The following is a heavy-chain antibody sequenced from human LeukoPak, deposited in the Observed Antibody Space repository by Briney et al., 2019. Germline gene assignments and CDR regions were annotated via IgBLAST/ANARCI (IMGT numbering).Heavy chain of an antibody. Sequence: SGTLSLTCAVSGGSISSSNWWSWVRQPPGKGLEWIGETYHSGSTNYNPSLKSRVTISLDTSKNQFSLKLSSVTAADTAVYYCARKRPWGLSRYFDYWGQGTLVTVSS. V-gene: IGHV4-4*02. CDR3: ARKRPWGLSRYFDY. D-gene: IGHD7-27*01. CDR1: GGSISSSNW. J-gene: IGHJ4*02. CDR2: TYHSGST.